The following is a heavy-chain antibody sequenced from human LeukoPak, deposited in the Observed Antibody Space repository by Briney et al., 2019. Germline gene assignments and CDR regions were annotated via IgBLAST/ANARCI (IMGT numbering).Heavy chain of an antibody. J-gene: IGHJ6*02. Sequence: ASVKVSCKASGHTFTGYYMHWVRQAPGQGLAWMGWINPNSGGTNYAQKFQGRVTMTRDTSISTAYMELSRLRSDDTAVYYCARDRMSIAAAGTDTYYYYGMDVWGQGTTVTVSS. CDR2: INPNSGGT. CDR1: GHTFTGYY. V-gene: IGHV1-2*02. D-gene: IGHD6-13*01. CDR3: ARDRMSIAAAGTDTYYYYGMDV.